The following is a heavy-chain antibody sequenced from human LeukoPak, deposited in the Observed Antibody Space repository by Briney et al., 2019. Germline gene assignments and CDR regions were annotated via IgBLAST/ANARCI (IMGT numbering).Heavy chain of an antibody. CDR3: ARDTVGAAPAPI. V-gene: IGHV4-59*01. D-gene: IGHD6-13*01. CDR2: IYYSGST. J-gene: IGHJ3*02. Sequence: SENLSLTCTVSGGSISSYYWSWIRQPPGKGLEWIGYIYYSGSTNYNPSLKSRVTISVDTSKNQFSLELSSVTAADTAVYYCARDTVGAAPAPIRGQGTMVTVSS. CDR1: GGSISSYY.